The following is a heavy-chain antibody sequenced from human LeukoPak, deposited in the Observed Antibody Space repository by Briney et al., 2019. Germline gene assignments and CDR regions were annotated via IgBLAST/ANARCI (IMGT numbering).Heavy chain of an antibody. Sequence: PSETLSLTCAVSGGSISSSNWWSWVRQPPGEGLEWIGEIYHSGSTNYNPSLKSRVTISVDKSKNQFSLKLSSVTAADTAVYYCARGGGTVTTGYYYYMDVWGKGTTVTVSS. D-gene: IGHD4-17*01. CDR3: ARGGGTVTTGYYYYMDV. CDR2: IYHSGST. J-gene: IGHJ6*03. CDR1: GGSISSSNW. V-gene: IGHV4-4*02.